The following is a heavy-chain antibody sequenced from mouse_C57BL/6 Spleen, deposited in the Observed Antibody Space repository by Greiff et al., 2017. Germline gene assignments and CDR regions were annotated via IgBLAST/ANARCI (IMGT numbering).Heavy chain of an antibody. J-gene: IGHJ1*03. V-gene: IGHV1-82*01. D-gene: IGHD2-3*01. CDR3: ARSLDGYPDV. Sequence: VQLQQSGPELVKPGASVKISCKASGYAFSSSWMNWVKQRPGKGLEWIGRFYPGDGDTNYNGKFKGKATLTADKSSSTAYMQLSSLTSEDSAVYFCARSLDGYPDVWGTGTTVTVSS. CDR1: GYAFSSSW. CDR2: FYPGDGDT.